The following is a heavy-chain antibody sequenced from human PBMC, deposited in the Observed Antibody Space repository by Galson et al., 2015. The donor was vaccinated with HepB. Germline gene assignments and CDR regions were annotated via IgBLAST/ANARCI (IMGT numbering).Heavy chain of an antibody. D-gene: IGHD4-17*01. CDR3: ARDRGYGDYLDY. J-gene: IGHJ4*02. Sequence: SLRLSCAASGFTFSSFDMHWVRQAPGKGLEWVAVISYDGSNKYYSDSVKGRFTISRDNSKNTLYLQVNSLRAEDTAVYYCARDRGYGDYLDYWGREPWSPSPQ. V-gene: IGHV3-30*04. CDR1: GFTFSSFD. CDR2: ISYDGSNK.